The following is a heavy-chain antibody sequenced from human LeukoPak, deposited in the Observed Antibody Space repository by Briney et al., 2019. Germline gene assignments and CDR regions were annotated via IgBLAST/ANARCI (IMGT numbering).Heavy chain of an antibody. CDR3: AREIVVLPATTYYYYYYMDV. CDR2: ILSSVST. D-gene: IGHD2-2*01. V-gene: IGHV4-4*07. CDR1: GGSISSHY. J-gene: IGHJ6*03. Sequence: WETLSLTCTVSGGSISSHYWTWIRQPAGKGLEWIGRILSSVSTNYNPSFNSRVTMSVDTSKNQFSLKLSSVTAADTAMYYCAREIVVLPATTYYYYYYMDVWGKGTTVTAYS.